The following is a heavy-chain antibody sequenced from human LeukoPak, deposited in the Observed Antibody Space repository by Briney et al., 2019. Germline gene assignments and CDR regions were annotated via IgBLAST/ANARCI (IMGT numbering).Heavy chain of an antibody. CDR1: GGSFSGYY. Sequence: SETLSLSCAVSGGSFSGYYWSWIRQPPGKGLEWIGEINHSGSTNYNPSLKSRVTISVDTSKNQFSLKLSSVTAADTAVYYCARGRYLEWRYFQHWGQGTLVTVSS. J-gene: IGHJ1*01. V-gene: IGHV4-34*01. CDR3: ARGRYLEWRYFQH. CDR2: INHSGST. D-gene: IGHD3-3*01.